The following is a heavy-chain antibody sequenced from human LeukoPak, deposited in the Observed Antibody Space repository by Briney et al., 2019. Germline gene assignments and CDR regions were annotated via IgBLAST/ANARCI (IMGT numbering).Heavy chain of an antibody. V-gene: IGHV1-8*01. J-gene: IGHJ6*03. CDR1: GYTFTSYD. CDR3: ARGWSVAGSDYYYYMDV. Sequence: ASVKVSCKASGYTFTSYDINWVRQVTGQGLEWMGWMNPNSGNTGYAQKFQGRVTMTRNTSISTAYMELSSLRSEDTAVYYCARGWSVAGSDYYYYMDVWGKGTTVTVSS. D-gene: IGHD6-19*01. CDR2: MNPNSGNT.